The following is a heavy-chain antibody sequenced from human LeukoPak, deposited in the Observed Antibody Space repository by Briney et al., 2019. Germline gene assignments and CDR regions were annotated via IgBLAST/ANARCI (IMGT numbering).Heavy chain of an antibody. CDR1: GYTFTSYG. CDR2: ISAYNGNT. J-gene: IGHJ5*02. CDR3: ARTTLPRGNWFDP. V-gene: IGHV1-18*01. Sequence: ALVKVSCKASGYTFTSYGISWVRQAPGQGLEWMGWISAYNGNTNYAQKPQGRVTMTTDTSTSTAYMELRSLRSDDTAVYYCARTTLPRGNWFDPWGQGTLVAVSS. D-gene: IGHD4-17*01.